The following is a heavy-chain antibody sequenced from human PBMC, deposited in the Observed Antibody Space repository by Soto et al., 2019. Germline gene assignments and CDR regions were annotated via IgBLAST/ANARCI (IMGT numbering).Heavy chain of an antibody. CDR3: ARGGGVTTTGDDY. CDR1: GGSINTATHS. CDR2: IYHSGST. Sequence: QLQLQESGSGLVKPSQTLSLTCAVSGGSINTATHSWSWIRQPPGKGLEWIGYIYHSGSTYYNPSVKSRATLQIAQSNNQFSLGLSSVTAADKAVYYWARGGGVTTTGDDYWGQGILVTVSS. J-gene: IGHJ4*02. V-gene: IGHV4-30-2*01. D-gene: IGHD4-4*01.